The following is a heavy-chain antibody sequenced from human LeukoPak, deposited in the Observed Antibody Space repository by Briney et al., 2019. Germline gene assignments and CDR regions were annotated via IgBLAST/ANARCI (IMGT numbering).Heavy chain of an antibody. J-gene: IGHJ5*02. D-gene: IGHD1-26*01. CDR2: INPNSGGT. V-gene: IGHV1-2*02. CDR3: ARDNSVGGIAWWFDP. Sequence: GASVKVSCKASGYTFTGYYMHWVRQAPGQGLEWMGWINPNSGGTNYAQKFQGRVTMTRDTSATTDYMELSSLTSEDTAVYYCARDNSVGGIAWWFDPWGQGTLVTVSS. CDR1: GYTFTGYY.